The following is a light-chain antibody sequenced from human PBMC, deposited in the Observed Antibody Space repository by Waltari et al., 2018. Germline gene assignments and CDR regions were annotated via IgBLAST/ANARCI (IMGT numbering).Light chain of an antibody. CDR2: DVT. V-gene: IGLV2-14*03. J-gene: IGLJ2*01. Sequence: QSALTQPASASGSPGQSITISCSAFGSAVGSSDSVSWHQHHPGKPPQVIIYDVTNRPSGVSDRFSASKSANTASLTISRLQPEDEADYFCSSQTLDGLVLFGGGTRLTVL. CDR1: GSAVGSSDS. CDR3: SSQTLDGLVL.